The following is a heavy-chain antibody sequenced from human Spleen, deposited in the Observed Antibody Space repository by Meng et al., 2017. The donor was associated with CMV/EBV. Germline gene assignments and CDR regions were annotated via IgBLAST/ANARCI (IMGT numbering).Heavy chain of an antibody. CDR2: ISSSSSYI. D-gene: IGHD3-22*01. CDR3: ARDRLIYYDSSGIPTYFDY. Sequence: GESLKISCVASGFTFSDYYMSWIRQAPGKGLEWVSSISSSSSYIYYADSVKGRFTISRDNAKNSLYLQMNSLRAEDTAVYYCARDRLIYYDSSGIPTYFDYWGQGTLVTVSS. V-gene: IGHV3-11*06. CDR1: GFTFSDYY. J-gene: IGHJ4*02.